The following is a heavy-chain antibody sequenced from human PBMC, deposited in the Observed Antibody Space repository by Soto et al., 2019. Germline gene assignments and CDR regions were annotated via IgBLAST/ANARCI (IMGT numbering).Heavy chain of an antibody. CDR2: ISYDGSNK. V-gene: IGHV3-30*03. CDR3: APPYDSSGYYTGYFDY. CDR1: GFTFSSYG. D-gene: IGHD3-22*01. Sequence: GGSLRLSCAASGFTFSSYGMHWVRQAPGKGLEWVAVISYDGSNKYYADSVKGRFTISRDNSKNTLYLQMNSLRAEDTAVYYCAPPYDSSGYYTGYFDYWGQGTLVTVSS. J-gene: IGHJ4*02.